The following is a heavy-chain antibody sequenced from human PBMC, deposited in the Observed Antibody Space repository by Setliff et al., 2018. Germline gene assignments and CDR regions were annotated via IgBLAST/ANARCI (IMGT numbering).Heavy chain of an antibody. CDR2: ISWNSDKI. Sequence: GGSLRLSCAASGFTFDDYAMHWVRQAPGKGLEWVSGISWNSDKINYADSVRGRFTISRDNAKNSLYLQMNSLRAEDTALYHCVKDNRLVSSSYFYATDVWGQGTTVTVSS. D-gene: IGHD3-9*01. V-gene: IGHV3-9*01. CDR1: GFTFDDYA. J-gene: IGHJ6*02. CDR3: VKDNRLVSSSYFYATDV.